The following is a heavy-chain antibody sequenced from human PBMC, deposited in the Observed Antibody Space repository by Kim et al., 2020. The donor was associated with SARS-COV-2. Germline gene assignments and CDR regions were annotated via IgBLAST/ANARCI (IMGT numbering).Heavy chain of an antibody. CDR2: IIPIFGTA. J-gene: IGHJ6*02. CDR3: ARDPTYSSSWSGYYYYGMDV. D-gene: IGHD6-13*01. CDR1: GGTFSSYA. Sequence: SVKVSCKASGGTFSSYAISWVRQAPGQGLEWMGGIIPIFGTANYAQKFQGRVTITADESTSTAYMELSSLRSEDTAVYYCARDPTYSSSWSGYYYYGMDVWGQGTTVTVSS. V-gene: IGHV1-69*13.